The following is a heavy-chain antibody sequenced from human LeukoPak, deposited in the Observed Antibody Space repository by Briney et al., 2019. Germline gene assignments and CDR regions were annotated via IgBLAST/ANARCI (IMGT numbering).Heavy chain of an antibody. J-gene: IGHJ6*03. Sequence: GGSLRLSCAVSGFSFSSYWISWVRQAPGNGLEWVSVIYSGGSTYYADSVKGRFTISRDNSKNTLYLQMNSLRAEDTAVYYCARVIGSSRIYYYYYMDVWGKGTTVTISS. V-gene: IGHV3-66*01. D-gene: IGHD1-26*01. CDR1: GFSFSSYW. CDR3: ARVIGSSRIYYYYYMDV. CDR2: IYSGGST.